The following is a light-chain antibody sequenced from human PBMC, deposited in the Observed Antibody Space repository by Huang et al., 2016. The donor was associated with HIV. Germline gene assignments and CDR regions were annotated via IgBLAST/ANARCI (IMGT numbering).Light chain of an antibody. CDR1: HSINNY. V-gene: IGKV1-39*01. CDR3: QQSSNTPRT. CDR2: AAS. Sequence: DIQMTQSPSSLSASVGDRVTITCRASHSINNYLSWYQQQPGKAPKLLIYAASRWQSGVPSRFSGSGSGTDFTLSISSLQPEDFATYYCQQSSNTPRTFGQGTKV. J-gene: IGKJ1*01.